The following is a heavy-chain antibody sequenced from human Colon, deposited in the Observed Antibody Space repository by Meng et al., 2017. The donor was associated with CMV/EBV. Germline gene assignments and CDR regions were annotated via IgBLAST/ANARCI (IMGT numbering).Heavy chain of an antibody. CDR1: DFTLINTW. V-gene: IGHV3-15*07. CDR3: TTGWTQYFDF. J-gene: IGHJ4*02. CDR2: IRSQTAGGTT. D-gene: IGHD3/OR15-3a*01. Sequence: CVASDFTLINTWMNWVRQAPGKGLEWVARIRSQTAGGTTEYHAAVKGRFTVSRDDSKYTVYLHMNSLKIDDTAVYYCTTGWTQYFDFWGQGALVTVSS.